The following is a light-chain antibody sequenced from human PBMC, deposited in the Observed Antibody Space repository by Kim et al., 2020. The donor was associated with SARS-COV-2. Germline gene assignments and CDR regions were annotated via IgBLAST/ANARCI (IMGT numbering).Light chain of an antibody. CDR2: EVS. V-gene: IGLV2-8*01. CDR3: SSYAGSNNVV. CDR1: SSDVGVYNV. Sequence: QSITNSTTRTSSDVGVYNVDSWYQQHPGTTPKLMIYEVSKRPSVVTGRFACYKASNASSLTVSGLQAEDEADYYCSSYAGSNNVVFGGGTQLTVL. J-gene: IGLJ2*01.